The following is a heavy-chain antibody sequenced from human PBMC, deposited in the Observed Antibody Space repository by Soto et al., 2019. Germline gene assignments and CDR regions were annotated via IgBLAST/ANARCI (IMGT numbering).Heavy chain of an antibody. V-gene: IGHV1-69*13. Sequence: ASVKVSCKASGGTFSSYAICWVRQAPGQGLEWMGGIIPIFGTANYAQKFQGRVTITADESTSTAYMELSSLRSEDTAVYYCARVTYSSSPAYYYYYGMDVWGQGTTVTVSS. J-gene: IGHJ6*02. CDR2: IIPIFGTA. D-gene: IGHD6-6*01. CDR1: GGTFSSYA. CDR3: ARVTYSSSPAYYYYYGMDV.